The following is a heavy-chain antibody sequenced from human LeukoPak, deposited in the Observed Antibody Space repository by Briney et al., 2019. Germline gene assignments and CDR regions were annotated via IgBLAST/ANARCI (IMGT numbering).Heavy chain of an antibody. J-gene: IGHJ4*02. CDR3: ARDLSTYDFWSGYYTASYFDY. CDR1: GYTFTSSG. D-gene: IGHD3-3*01. V-gene: IGHV1-18*01. Sequence: ASVKVSCKASGYTFTSSGISWVRQAPGQGLERMGWISAYNANTNYAQKLQGRVTMTTDTSTSTAYMELRSLRSDDTAVYYCARDLSTYDFWSGYYTASYFDYWGQGTLVTVSS. CDR2: ISAYNANT.